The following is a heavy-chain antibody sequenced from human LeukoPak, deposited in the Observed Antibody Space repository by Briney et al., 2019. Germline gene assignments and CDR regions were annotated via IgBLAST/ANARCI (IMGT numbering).Heavy chain of an antibody. CDR2: INSDGSRT. CDR3: ARDRKYSSSWRIDAFDI. J-gene: IGHJ3*02. V-gene: IGHV3-74*01. Sequence: PGGSLRLSCAASGFTFSISWVHWVRQAPGKGLAWVSHINSDGSRTDYADSVRGRFTISRDNSKNTLYLQMNSLRAEDTAVYYCARDRKYSSSWRIDAFDIWGQGTMVTVSS. CDR1: GFTFSISW. D-gene: IGHD6-13*01.